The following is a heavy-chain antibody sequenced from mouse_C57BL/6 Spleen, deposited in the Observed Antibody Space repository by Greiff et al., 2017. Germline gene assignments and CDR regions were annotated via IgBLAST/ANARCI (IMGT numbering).Heavy chain of an antibody. CDR1: GYSFTDYN. D-gene: IGHD1-1*01. V-gene: IGHV1-39*01. CDR3: ARNLYGSSHWYFDV. CDR2: INPNYGTT. J-gene: IGHJ1*03. Sequence: EVQLQRSGPELVKPGASVKISCKASGYSFTDYNMNWVKQRNGKSLEWIGVINPNYGTTSYKQKFNGKAILTVDPSSSTAYMQLNSLTSEDSAFYYCARNLYGSSHWYFDVWGTGTTVTVSS.